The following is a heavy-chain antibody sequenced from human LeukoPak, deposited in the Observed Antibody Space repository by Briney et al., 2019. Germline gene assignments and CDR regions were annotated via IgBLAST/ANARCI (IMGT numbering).Heavy chain of an antibody. V-gene: IGHV3-49*04. CDR2: IRSKAYGGTT. CDR1: GFTFGDYA. J-gene: IGHJ6*03. D-gene: IGHD3-9*01. CDR3: TRENDILTGHEPNYMDV. Sequence: PGGSLRLSCTASGFTFGDYAMSWVRQAPGKGLEWVGFIRSKAYGGTTEYAASVKGRFTISRDDSKSIAYLQMNSLKTEDTAVYYCTRENDILTGHEPNYMDVWGKGTTVTVSS.